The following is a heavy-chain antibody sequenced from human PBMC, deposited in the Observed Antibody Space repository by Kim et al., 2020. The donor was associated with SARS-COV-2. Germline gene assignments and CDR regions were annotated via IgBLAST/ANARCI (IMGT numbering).Heavy chain of an antibody. J-gene: IGHJ5*02. CDR2: IFYDGTT. V-gene: IGHV4-39*07. CDR3: ARDSQRGSGFAP. Sequence: SETLSLTCTVSGGSITRSSYYWGWIRQPPGKGLEWIGSIFYDGTTYYNPSLTSRVTMSVDTSKSQFSLRLTSVTAADRAVYYCARDSQRGSGFAPWGQGTLVTVSS. CDR1: GGSITRSSYY. D-gene: IGHD6-19*01.